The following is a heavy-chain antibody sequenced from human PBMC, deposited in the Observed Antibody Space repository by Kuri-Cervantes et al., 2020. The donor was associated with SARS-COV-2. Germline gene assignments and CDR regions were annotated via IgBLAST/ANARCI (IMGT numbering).Heavy chain of an antibody. CDR2: ISYDGSNK. CDR3: ARGDAFDI. J-gene: IGHJ3*02. CDR1: GFTFSSYA. V-gene: IGHV3-30-3*01. Sequence: GGSLRLSCAASGFTFSSYAMHWVRQAPGKGLEWVAVISYDGSNKYYADSVKGRFTISSDNSKNTLYLQMNSLRAEDTAVYYCARGDAFDIWGQGTMVTVSS.